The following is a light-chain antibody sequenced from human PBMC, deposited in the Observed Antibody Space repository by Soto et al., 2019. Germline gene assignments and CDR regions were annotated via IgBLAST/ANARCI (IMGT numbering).Light chain of an antibody. J-gene: IGLJ1*01. Sequence: QSVLTQPASVSGSPGQSITISCTGTSSDVGGYNYVSWYQQHTGTAPKLMIYEVSNRPSGVSNRFSGSKSGNTASLTISGLQSEDEADYYCSSYTSSITYVFGTGTNVTV. CDR1: SSDVGGYNY. V-gene: IGLV2-14*01. CDR2: EVS. CDR3: SSYTSSITYV.